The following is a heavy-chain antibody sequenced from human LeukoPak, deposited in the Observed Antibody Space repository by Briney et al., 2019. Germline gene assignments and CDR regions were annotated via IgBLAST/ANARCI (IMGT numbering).Heavy chain of an antibody. CDR1: GFTFSTYA. CDR3: ARDLSQSLLLYDY. J-gene: IGHJ4*02. V-gene: IGHV3-30*04. Sequence: PGRSLRLSCAASGFTFSTYAMHWVRQAPGKGLEWVAVISHDERDKYYAYSVKGRFTISRDNSKNTLYLQMNSLRPEDTAVYYCARDLSQSLLLYDYWGQGTLVTVSS. CDR2: ISHDERDK. D-gene: IGHD2-2*02.